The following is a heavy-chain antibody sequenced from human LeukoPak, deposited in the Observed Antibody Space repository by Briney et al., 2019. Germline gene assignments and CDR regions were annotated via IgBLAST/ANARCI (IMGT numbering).Heavy chain of an antibody. Sequence: PSETLSLTCTVSGGSISTNYWSWIRQAAGKGLEWIGRINSGGGSNYNASLRSRVTMSVDTSKNQFSLNLSSVTAADTAVYYCSREGAGPRWLDPWGQGTLVTVSS. V-gene: IGHV4-4*07. CDR3: SREGAGPRWLDP. CDR2: INSGGGS. J-gene: IGHJ5*02. CDR1: GGSISTNY.